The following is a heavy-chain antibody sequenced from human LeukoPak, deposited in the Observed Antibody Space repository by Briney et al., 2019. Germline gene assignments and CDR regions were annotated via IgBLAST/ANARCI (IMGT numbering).Heavy chain of an antibody. CDR1: GFTFDDYA. Sequence: GGSLRLSCAASGFTFDDYAMHWVRQAPGKGLEWVSLISGDGGSTYYADSVKGRFIVFRDNSKNSLFLQMNSLRTADTALYYCAKGTLVKVFDYWGQGTLVTVS. CDR2: ISGDGGST. V-gene: IGHV3-43*02. CDR3: AKGTLVKVFDY. D-gene: IGHD3-10*01. J-gene: IGHJ4*02.